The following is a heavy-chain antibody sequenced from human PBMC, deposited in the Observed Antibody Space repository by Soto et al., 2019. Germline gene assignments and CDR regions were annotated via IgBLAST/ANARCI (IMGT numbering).Heavy chain of an antibody. CDR3: ARVPLRGRSGWYYFDY. CDR1: GFTFSSYS. D-gene: IGHD6-19*01. V-gene: IGHV3-48*02. Sequence: GGSLRLSCAASGFTFSSYSMNWVRQAPGKGLEWVSYISSSSSTIYYADSVKGRFTISRDHAKNSLYLQMNSLRDEDTAVYYCARVPLRGRSGWYYFDYWGQGTLVTVSS. J-gene: IGHJ4*02. CDR2: ISSSSSTI.